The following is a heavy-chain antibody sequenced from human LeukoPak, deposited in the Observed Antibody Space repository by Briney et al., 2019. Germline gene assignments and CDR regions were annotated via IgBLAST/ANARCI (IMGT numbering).Heavy chain of an antibody. Sequence: GGSLRLSCAGSGFSFSSFAMTWVRQAPGKGLEWVSTIYGGGTNTFYAGSVKGRFTISRDDSKNMQFLEMDSLRPEDTAVYFCAKRITEAAGIYFDSWGQGTLVTVSS. CDR1: GFSFSSFA. V-gene: IGHV3-23*01. CDR2: IYGGGTNT. CDR3: AKRITEAAGIYFDS. J-gene: IGHJ4*02. D-gene: IGHD6-19*01.